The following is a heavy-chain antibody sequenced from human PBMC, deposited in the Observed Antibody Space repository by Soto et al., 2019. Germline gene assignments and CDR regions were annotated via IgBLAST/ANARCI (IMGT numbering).Heavy chain of an antibody. J-gene: IGHJ6*02. V-gene: IGHV1-58*01. CDR2: IVVGSGNT. D-gene: IGHD2-2*01. Sequence: SVKVSCNASGFTFTSSAVQWVRQARGQRLEWIGWIVVGSGNTNYAQKFQGRVTMTEDTSTDTAYMELSSLRSEDTAVYYCATAQYQLPGMENYYYYYGMDVWGQGTTVTVSS. CDR3: ATAQYQLPGMENYYYYYGMDV. CDR1: GFTFTSSA.